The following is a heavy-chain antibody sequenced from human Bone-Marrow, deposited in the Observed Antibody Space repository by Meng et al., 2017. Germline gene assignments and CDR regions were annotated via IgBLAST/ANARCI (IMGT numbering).Heavy chain of an antibody. V-gene: IGHV5-51*01. J-gene: IGHJ3*02. CDR2: IYPGDSDN. Sequence: GESLKISCKGSGYSFTSYWIGWVRQMPGKGLEWMGIIYPGDSDNRYSPSFQGQVTISADKSISTAYLQWSSLKASDTAMYYCASARITMVRGVAAFDIWGQGTMVTVSS. CDR1: GYSFTSYW. D-gene: IGHD3-10*01. CDR3: ASARITMVRGVAAFDI.